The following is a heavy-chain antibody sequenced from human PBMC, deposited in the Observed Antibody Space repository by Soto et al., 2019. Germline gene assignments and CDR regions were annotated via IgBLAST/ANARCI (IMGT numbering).Heavy chain of an antibody. D-gene: IGHD3-16*01. V-gene: IGHV4-61*01. CDR3: ARGGPGDY. CDR1: GDSVSSGSYY. J-gene: IGHJ4*02. Sequence: QVQLQESGPGLVKPTETLSLTCTVSGDSVSSGSYYWSWIRQPPGKGLEWIGYIYYSGSTNYNPSLKSRVTISVDTSKNQFSLKLSSVTAADTAVYYCARGGPGDYWGQGTLVTVSS. CDR2: IYYSGST.